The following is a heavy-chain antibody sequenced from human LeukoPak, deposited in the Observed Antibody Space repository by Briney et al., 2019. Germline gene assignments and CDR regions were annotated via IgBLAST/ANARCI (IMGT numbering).Heavy chain of an antibody. Sequence: SETLSLTCTVSGGSISSYYWSWIRQPPGKGLEWIGYIYYSGSTNYNPSLKSRVTISVDTSKNQFSLKLSSVTAADTAVYYSARDSLLGNYFDYWGQGTLVTVSS. J-gene: IGHJ4*02. V-gene: IGHV4-59*01. D-gene: IGHD2-15*01. CDR1: GGSISSYY. CDR2: IYYSGST. CDR3: ARDSLLGNYFDY.